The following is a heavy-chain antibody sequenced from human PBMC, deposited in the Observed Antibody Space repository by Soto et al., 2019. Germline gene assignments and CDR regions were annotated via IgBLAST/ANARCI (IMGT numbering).Heavy chain of an antibody. CDR2: IYYSGST. CDR3: ARDCISTSCRYYYSIDV. V-gene: IGHV4-30-4*01. Sequence: PSRAGTGSGGSISGVDCDWRGIGERPGKGLEWIGYIYYSGSTYYNPALKSRVTISVDTSKNQFSLKLSSVTAADTAVYYCARDCISTSCRYYYSIDVWGQGTTVTVS. J-gene: IGHJ6*02. CDR1: GGSISGVDCD. D-gene: IGHD2-2*01.